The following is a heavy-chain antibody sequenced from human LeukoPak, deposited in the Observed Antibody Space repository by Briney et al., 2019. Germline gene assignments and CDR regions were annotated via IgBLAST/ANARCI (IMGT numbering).Heavy chain of an antibody. D-gene: IGHD4-23*01. CDR1: GGSFSGYY. CDR3: ASNYGGNSGFYY. CDR2: INHSGST. Sequence: SETLSLTCAVYGGSFSGYYWSWIRQPPGKGLEWIGEINHSGSTNYNPSLKSRVTISVDTSKNQFSLKLSSVTAADTAVYYCASNYGGNSGFYYWGQGTLVTVSS. V-gene: IGHV4-34*01. J-gene: IGHJ4*02.